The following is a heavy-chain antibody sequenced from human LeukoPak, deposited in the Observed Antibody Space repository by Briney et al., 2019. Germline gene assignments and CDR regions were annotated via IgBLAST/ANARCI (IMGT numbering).Heavy chain of an antibody. CDR3: TRVRGSSHYYYYMDV. V-gene: IGHV3-49*03. D-gene: IGHD6-6*01. CDR1: GFTFGDYA. J-gene: IGHJ6*03. CDR2: IRSKAYGGTT. Sequence: GGSLRLSCTASGFTFGDYAMSWFRQAPGKGLEWVGFIRSKAYGGTTEYAASVKGRFTISRDDSKGIAYLQMNSLKTEDTAVYYCTRVRGSSHYYYYMDVWGKGTTVTVSS.